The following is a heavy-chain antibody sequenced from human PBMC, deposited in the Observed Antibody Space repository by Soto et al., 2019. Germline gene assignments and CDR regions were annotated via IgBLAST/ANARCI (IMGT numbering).Heavy chain of an antibody. CDR2: IIPMLGIA. Sequence: VQLVQSGAEVKKSGSSVKVSCKASGGTFSNYTLGWVRQAPGQGLEWMGRIIPMLGIANYAQKFQGRVMMTADESTNTAYMELRSLRSDDTAIYYCLSDNWGQGTLVIVSS. V-gene: IGHV1-69*02. CDR3: LSDN. J-gene: IGHJ4*02. CDR1: GGTFSNYT. D-gene: IGHD3-22*01.